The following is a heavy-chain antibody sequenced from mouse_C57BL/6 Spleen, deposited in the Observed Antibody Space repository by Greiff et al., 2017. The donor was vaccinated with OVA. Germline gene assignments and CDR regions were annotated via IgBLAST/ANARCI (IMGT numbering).Heavy chain of an antibody. CDR2: ISYDGSN. D-gene: IGHD1-1*01. J-gene: IGHJ2*01. CDR3: ARDPLYYGSSGFDY. V-gene: IGHV3-6*01. Sequence: VQLKESGPGLVTPSQSLSPTRSVTGYSITSGYSWHWIRQFPGNTLEWMGYISYDGSNNYNPSLNNRISITRDTSKNQFFLKLTSVTTEDTATYYSARDPLYYGSSGFDYWGQGTTLTVSS. CDR1: GYSITSGYS.